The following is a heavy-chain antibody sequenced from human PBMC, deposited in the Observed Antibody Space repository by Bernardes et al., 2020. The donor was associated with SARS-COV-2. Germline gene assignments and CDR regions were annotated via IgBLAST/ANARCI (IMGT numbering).Heavy chain of an antibody. D-gene: IGHD1-7*01. CDR2: IKQDGSEK. CDR1: GFIFSNFW. V-gene: IGHV3-7*01. J-gene: IGHJ4*02. Sequence: GGSLRLSCAASGFIFSNFWMSWVRQALGKGLEWVANIKQDGSEKYYVDSVKGRFTISRDNAQNSLYLQMNSLRAEDTAVYYCARVRPGTTFDYWGQGTLVTVSS. CDR3: ARVRPGTTFDY.